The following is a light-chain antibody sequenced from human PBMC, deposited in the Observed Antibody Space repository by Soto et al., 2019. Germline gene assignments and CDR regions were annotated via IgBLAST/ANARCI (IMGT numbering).Light chain of an antibody. CDR3: SSYTTSGSLV. Sequence: QSVLTQPASVSGSPGQSITISCTGTNSVVGGYNYVSWYQQHPGKAPKLMIYDVSNRPSGVSNRFSGSKSGNTASLTISGLQADDEADYFCSSYTTSGSLVFGGGTQLTVL. CDR1: NSVVGGYNY. V-gene: IGLV2-14*01. J-gene: IGLJ2*01. CDR2: DVS.